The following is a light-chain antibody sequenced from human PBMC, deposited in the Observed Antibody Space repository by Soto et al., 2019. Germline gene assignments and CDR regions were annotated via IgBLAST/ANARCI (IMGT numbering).Light chain of an antibody. CDR3: SSYTSSSTLYV. Sequence: QSVLTQPASVSGSPGQSITISCTGTSSDVGGYNYVSWYQQRPGKAPKLMIYEVSNRPSGVSNRFSGSKSGNTASLTISGLQAEDEADYYCSSYTSSSTLYVFGTGTKVT. CDR2: EVS. CDR1: SSDVGGYNY. J-gene: IGLJ1*01. V-gene: IGLV2-14*01.